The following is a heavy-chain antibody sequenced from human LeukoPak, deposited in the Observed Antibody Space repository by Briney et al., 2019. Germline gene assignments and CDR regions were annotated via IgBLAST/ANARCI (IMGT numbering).Heavy chain of an antibody. D-gene: IGHD3-10*01. J-gene: IGHJ6*03. V-gene: IGHV6-1*01. CDR2: TYYRSKWYN. CDR3: ARHDGYGSGSYNYYYYYMDV. CDR1: GDSVSSNSAA. Sequence: SQTLSLTCAISGDSVSSNSAAWNWIRQSPSRGLEWLGRTYYRSKWYNDYAVSVKSRITINPDTSKNQFSLKLSSVTAADTAVYYCARHDGYGSGSYNYYYYYMDVWGKGTTVTISS.